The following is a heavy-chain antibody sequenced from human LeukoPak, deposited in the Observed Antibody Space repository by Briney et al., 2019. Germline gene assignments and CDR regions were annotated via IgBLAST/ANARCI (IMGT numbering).Heavy chain of an antibody. J-gene: IGHJ5*02. V-gene: IGHV4-34*01. CDR3: ARASSWYFGWFDP. CDR1: GGSFSGYY. Sequence: SETLSLTCAVYGGSFSGYYWSWIRQPPGKGLEWIGEINHSGSTNYNPSHKSRVTISVDTSKNQFSLKLSSVTAADTAVYYCARASSWYFGWFDPWGQGTLVTVSS. D-gene: IGHD6-13*01. CDR2: INHSGST.